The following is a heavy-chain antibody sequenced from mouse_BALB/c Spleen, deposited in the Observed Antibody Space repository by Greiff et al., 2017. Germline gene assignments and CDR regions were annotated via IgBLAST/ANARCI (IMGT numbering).Heavy chain of an antibody. CDR1: GFTFSSFG. V-gene: IGHV5-17*02. CDR2: ISSGSSTI. J-gene: IGHJ4*01. Sequence: EVQLVESGGGLVQPGGSRKLSCAASGFTFSSFGMHWVRQAPEKGLEWVAYISSGSSTIYYADTVKGRFTISRDNPKNTLFLQMTSLRSEDTAMYYCARLGSENYAMDYWGQGTSVTVSS. CDR3: ARLGSENYAMDY.